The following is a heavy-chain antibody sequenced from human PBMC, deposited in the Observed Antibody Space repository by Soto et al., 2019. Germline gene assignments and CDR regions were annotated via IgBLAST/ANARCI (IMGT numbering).Heavy chain of an antibody. CDR2: ISAYNGNT. Sequence: ASVKVSCKASGYTFTSYGISWVRQAPGQGLEWMGWISAYNGNTNYAQKLQGRVTMTTDTSTSTAYMELRSLRSDDTAVYYFLREGYCSSTSCLEAFDIWGQGTMVTVSS. J-gene: IGHJ3*02. V-gene: IGHV1-18*01. CDR1: GYTFTSYG. CDR3: LREGYCSSTSCLEAFDI. D-gene: IGHD2-2*01.